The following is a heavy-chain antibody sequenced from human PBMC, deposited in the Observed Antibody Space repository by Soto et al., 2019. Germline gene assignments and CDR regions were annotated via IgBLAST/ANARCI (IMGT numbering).Heavy chain of an antibody. CDR1: GFTFNSYA. J-gene: IGHJ4*01. CDR3: VRKYPGTRPFDY. Sequence: PGGSLRLSCAASGFTFNSYAMNWVRQAPGKGLAWVSAIGTDGNTYYANSVKGRFTISRANSRTTLYLQMNSLRVEDTALYYCVRKYPGTRPFDYWGQGTLVTVSS. D-gene: IGHD2-2*01. CDR2: IGTDGNT. V-gene: IGHV3-23*01.